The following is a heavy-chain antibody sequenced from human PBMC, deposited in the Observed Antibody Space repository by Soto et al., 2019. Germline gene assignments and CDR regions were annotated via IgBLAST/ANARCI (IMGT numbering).Heavy chain of an antibody. CDR3: ATSGWNEDFYYYYGMDV. J-gene: IGHJ6*02. D-gene: IGHD6-19*01. Sequence: SETLSLTCAVSGDSVTRSNWWSWVRQSPGKGLEWIGEIYHSGNTKYNPSLKSRITMSVDKAKNQFSLKMTSVTAADTAVYYCATSGWNEDFYYYYGMDVWGQGTKVTAP. CDR1: GDSVTRSNW. CDR2: IYHSGNT. V-gene: IGHV4-4*02.